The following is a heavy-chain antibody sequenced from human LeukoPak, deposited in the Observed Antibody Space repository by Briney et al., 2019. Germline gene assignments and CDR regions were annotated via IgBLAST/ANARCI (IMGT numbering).Heavy chain of an antibody. V-gene: IGHV4-59*01. CDR3: ARERWYYGSGTYSWFDY. J-gene: IGHJ4*02. CDR1: GASISSYY. Sequence: SETLSLTCTVSGASISSYYWSWIRQPPGKGLEWIGYIYYSGSTNYNPSLKSRVTISVDTSKNQFFLKLSSVTAADTAVYYCARERWYYGSGTYSWFDYWGQGTLVTVSS. D-gene: IGHD3-10*01. CDR2: IYYSGST.